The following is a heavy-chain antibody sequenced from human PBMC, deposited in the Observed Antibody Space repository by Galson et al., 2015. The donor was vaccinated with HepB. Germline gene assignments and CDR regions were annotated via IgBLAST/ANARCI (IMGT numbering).Heavy chain of an antibody. CDR3: ARDGVAIMVELDY. CDR1: GFTLTDYY. D-gene: IGHD3-10*01. CDR2: IHPKSGGT. Sequence: VTVSCKASGFTLTDYYMYWVRQTPGQGLEWVGWIHPKSGGTGYAQKFQGRVAMTRDTSISTLYMELSSLRSDDTAIYYCARDGVAIMVELDYWGQGTLLTLSS. V-gene: IGHV1-2*02. J-gene: IGHJ4*02.